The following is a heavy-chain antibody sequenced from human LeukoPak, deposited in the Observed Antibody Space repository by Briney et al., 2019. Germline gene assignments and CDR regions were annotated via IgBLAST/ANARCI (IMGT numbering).Heavy chain of an antibody. CDR1: GGSISSYY. D-gene: IGHD6-13*01. J-gene: IGHJ4*02. Sequence: SETLSLTCTVSGGSISSYYWSWIRQPPGKGLEWIGYIYYSGSTNYNSSLKSRVTISVDTSKNQFSLKLSSVTAADTAVYYCARAGYSSSNDGSHKSEFDYWGQGTLVTVSS. CDR3: ARAGYSSSNDGSHKSEFDY. V-gene: IGHV4-59*01. CDR2: IYYSGST.